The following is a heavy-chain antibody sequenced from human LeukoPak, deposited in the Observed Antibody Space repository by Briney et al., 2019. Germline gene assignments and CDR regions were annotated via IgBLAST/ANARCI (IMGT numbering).Heavy chain of an antibody. J-gene: IGHJ5*02. D-gene: IGHD3-10*01. CDR2: IRYDGSNK. V-gene: IGHV3-30*02. CDR3: AKFVNGYYGSGSSNWFDP. Sequence: GGSLRLSCAASGFTFSSYAMSWVRQAPGKGLEWVAFIRYDGSNKYYADSVKGRFTISRDNSKNTLYLQMNSLRAEDTAVYYCAKFVNGYYGSGSSNWFDPWGQGTLVTVSS. CDR1: GFTFSSYA.